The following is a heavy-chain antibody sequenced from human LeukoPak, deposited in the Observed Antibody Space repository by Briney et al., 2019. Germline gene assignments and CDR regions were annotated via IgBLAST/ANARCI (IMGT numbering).Heavy chain of an antibody. V-gene: IGHV3-23*01. J-gene: IGHJ3*02. CDR2: INGSGGST. D-gene: IGHD3-22*01. CDR3: AKDLYDSSGYYSGDAFDI. CDR1: GFTFSSYA. Sequence: GGSLRLSCAASGFTFSSYAMSWVRKAPGKGLEWVSDINGSGGSTYYADSVKGRFTISRDNSKNTLYLQMNSLRAEDTAVYYCAKDLYDSSGYYSGDAFDIWGQGTMVTVSS.